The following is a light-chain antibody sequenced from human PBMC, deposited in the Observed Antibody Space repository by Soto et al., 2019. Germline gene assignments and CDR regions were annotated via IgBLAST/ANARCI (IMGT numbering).Light chain of an antibody. V-gene: IGKV3-15*01. CDR2: GAS. J-gene: IGKJ1*01. CDR1: QRVSSS. CDR3: QKYNNSPET. Sequence: EIVMTQSPASLSVSPGGRATLSCRASQRVSSSLAWYQQKPGQAPRLLIHGASTRATGIPARFSGSGSGTEFTLTISSLHSEDFAAYYCQKYNNSPETFGQGTKVEI.